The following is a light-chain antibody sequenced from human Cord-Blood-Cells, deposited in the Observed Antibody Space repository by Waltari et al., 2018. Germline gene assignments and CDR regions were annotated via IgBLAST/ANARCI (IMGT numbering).Light chain of an antibody. CDR3: CSYAGSIWV. V-gene: IGLV2-23*01. CDR2: EGS. J-gene: IGLJ3*02. CDR1: SSDVGSYNL. Sequence: QSALTQPASVSGSPGQSITISCTGTSSDVGSYNLLSWYQQHPGKAPKLMLYEGSKRPSGVSNRFSGSKSGNTASLTISGLQAEDEADYYCCSYAGSIWVFGGGTKLTVL.